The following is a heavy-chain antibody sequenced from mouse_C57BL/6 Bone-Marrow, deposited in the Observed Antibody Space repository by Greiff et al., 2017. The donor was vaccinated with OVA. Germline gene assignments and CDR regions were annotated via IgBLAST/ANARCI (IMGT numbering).Heavy chain of an antibody. CDR2: IDPETGGT. CDR1: GYTFTDYE. J-gene: IGHJ3*01. D-gene: IGHD2-3*01. Sequence: QVQLQQSGAELVRPGASVTLSCKASGYTFTDYEMHWVKQTPVHGLEWIGAIDPETGGTAYNQKFKGKAILTADKSSSTAYMELRSLTSEDSAVYYCTRDGGSLFAYWGQGTLVTVSA. CDR3: TRDGGSLFAY. V-gene: IGHV1-15*01.